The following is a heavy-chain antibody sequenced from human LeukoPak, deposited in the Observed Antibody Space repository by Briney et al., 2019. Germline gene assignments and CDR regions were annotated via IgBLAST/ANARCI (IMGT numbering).Heavy chain of an antibody. CDR3: ASNPPRTGDFNY. J-gene: IGHJ4*02. D-gene: IGHD7-27*01. CDR1: GYTFTNYD. CDR2: MSPNNGNT. Sequence: ASVKVSCKTSGYTFTNYDINWVRQATGQGLEWMGRMSPNNGNTGYAQKFQGGVTMTRDTSINTAYMELSSLRSEDTAVYYCASNPPRTGDFNYWGQGALVTVSS. V-gene: IGHV1-8*01.